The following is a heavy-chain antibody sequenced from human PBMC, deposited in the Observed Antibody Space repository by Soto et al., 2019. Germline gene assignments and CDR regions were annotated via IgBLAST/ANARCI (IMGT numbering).Heavy chain of an antibody. CDR3: AREVIVVVPAAKGWFDP. D-gene: IGHD2-2*01. V-gene: IGHV1-69*01. CDR2: IIPIFGTA. J-gene: IGHJ5*02. Sequence: VSCKASGGTFSSYAISWVRQAPGQGLEWMGGIIPIFGTANYAQKFQGRVTITAGESTSTAYMELSSLRSEDTAVYYCAREVIVVVPAAKGWFDPWGQGTLVTVSS. CDR1: GGTFSSYA.